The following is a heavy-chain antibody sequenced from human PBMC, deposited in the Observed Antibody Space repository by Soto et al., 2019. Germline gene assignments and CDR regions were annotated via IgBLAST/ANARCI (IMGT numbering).Heavy chain of an antibody. D-gene: IGHD1-1*01. V-gene: IGHV1-69*01. CDR1: GGTFSSYA. Sequence: QVQLVQSGAEVKKPGSSVKVSCKASGGTFSSYAISWVRQAPGQGLEWMGGIIPIFGTANYAQKFQGRVTITADESTSTAYMELSSLISEDTAVYYCARDATDDRNYYYYGMDVWGQGTTVTVSS. CDR2: IIPIFGTA. CDR3: ARDATDDRNYYYYGMDV. J-gene: IGHJ6*02.